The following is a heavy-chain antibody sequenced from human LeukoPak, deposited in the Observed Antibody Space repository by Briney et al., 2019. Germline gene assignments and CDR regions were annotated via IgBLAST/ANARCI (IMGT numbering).Heavy chain of an antibody. Sequence: AETLSLTCTVSGGSVSSYYWSWIRQPPGKGLEWIGYIYYSGSGSTNYSPSLKSRVTMSVDTSKNQFSLKLSSVTAADTALYYCARVNLGEYYFDYWGQGTLVTVSS. V-gene: IGHV4-59*02. CDR3: ARVNLGEYYFDY. J-gene: IGHJ4*02. CDR2: IYYSGSGST. CDR1: GGSVSSYY.